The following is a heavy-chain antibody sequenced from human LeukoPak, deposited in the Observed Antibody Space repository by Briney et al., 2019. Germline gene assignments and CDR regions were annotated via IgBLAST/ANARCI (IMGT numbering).Heavy chain of an antibody. CDR3: TRARDYFDY. J-gene: IGHJ4*02. CDR1: GCTFGDYA. Sequence: GGSLRLSCTASGCTFGDYAMSWVRQAPGKGLEWVGFIRSKAYGGTTEYAASVKGRFTISRDDSKSIAYLQMNSLKTEDTAVYYCTRARDYFDYWGQGTLVTVSS. CDR2: IRSKAYGGTT. V-gene: IGHV3-49*04. D-gene: IGHD6-6*01.